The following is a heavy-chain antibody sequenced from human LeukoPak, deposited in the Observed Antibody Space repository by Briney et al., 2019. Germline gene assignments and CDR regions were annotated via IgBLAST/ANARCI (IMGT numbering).Heavy chain of an antibody. Sequence: GGSLRLSCGASGFTFSSYWMHWVRQPPGKGLLWVSRIDTDGRTTSYADSVKGRFTISRDNSKNTLYLQMNGLRVEDTALYYCANEVRPNDYWGQGTLVTVSS. J-gene: IGHJ4*02. V-gene: IGHV3-74*01. CDR1: GFTFSSYW. CDR2: IDTDGRTT. D-gene: IGHD1-1*01. CDR3: ANEVRPNDY.